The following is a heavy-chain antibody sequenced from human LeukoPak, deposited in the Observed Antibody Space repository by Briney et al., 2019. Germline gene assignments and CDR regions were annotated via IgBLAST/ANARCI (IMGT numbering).Heavy chain of an antibody. Sequence: ASVKVSCKASGYTFTGYYMHWVRQAPGQGLEWMGWINPNSGGTNYAQKFQGRVTMTRDTSISTAYMELSRLRSDDTAVYYCARGGIAVAGSPYYYYYYMDVWGKGTTVTISS. CDR3: ARGGIAVAGSPYYYYYYMDV. J-gene: IGHJ6*03. D-gene: IGHD6-19*01. CDR2: INPNSGGT. CDR1: GYTFTGYY. V-gene: IGHV1-2*02.